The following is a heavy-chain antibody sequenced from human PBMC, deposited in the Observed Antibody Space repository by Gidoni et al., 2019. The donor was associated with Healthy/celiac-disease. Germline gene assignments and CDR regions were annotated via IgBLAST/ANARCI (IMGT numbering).Heavy chain of an antibody. J-gene: IGHJ5*02. CDR1: GGTFSSYA. Sequence: QVQLVQSGAEVKKPGSSVKVSCKAAGGTFSSYAISWVRQAPGQGLEWMGGIIPIFGTANYAQKFQGRVTITADESTSTAYMELSSLRSEDTAVYYCARDGRNDRDYGDWAGWFDPWGQGTLVTVSS. V-gene: IGHV1-69*01. CDR2: IIPIFGTA. D-gene: IGHD4-17*01. CDR3: ARDGRNDRDYGDWAGWFDP.